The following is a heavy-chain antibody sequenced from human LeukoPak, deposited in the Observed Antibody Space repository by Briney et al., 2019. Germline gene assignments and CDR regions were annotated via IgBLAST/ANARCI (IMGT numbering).Heavy chain of an antibody. V-gene: IGHV4-39*01. D-gene: IGHD4-17*01. CDR1: GGSISSSSYY. J-gene: IGHJ5*02. Sequence: PSETLSLTCTGSGGSISSSSYYWGWIRQPPGKGLEWIGSIYYSGSTYYNPSLKSRVTISVDTSKNQFSLKLSSVTAADTAVYYCARRLIGHYTVTIANNWFDPWGQGTLVTVSS. CDR3: ARRLIGHYTVTIANNWFDP. CDR2: IYYSGST.